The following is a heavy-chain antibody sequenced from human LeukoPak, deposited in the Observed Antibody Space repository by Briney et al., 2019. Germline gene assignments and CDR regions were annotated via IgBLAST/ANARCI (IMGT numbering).Heavy chain of an antibody. CDR2: IYYSGST. V-gene: IGHV4-39*01. Sequence: SETLSLTCTVSGGSISSSSYYWGWIRQPPGKGLEWIGSIYYSGSTYYNPSLKSRVTISVDTSKNQFSLKLSSVTAADTAVYYCARLTYYYYYCMDVWGKGTTVTVSS. CDR1: GGSISSSSYY. J-gene: IGHJ6*03. CDR3: ARLTYYYYYCMDV.